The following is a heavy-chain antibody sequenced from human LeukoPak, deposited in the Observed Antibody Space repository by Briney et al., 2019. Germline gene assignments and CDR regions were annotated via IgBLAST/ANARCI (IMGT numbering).Heavy chain of an antibody. CDR2: ISSSSSYI. Sequence: GGSLRLSCAASGFTFSSYSMNWVRQAPGKGLEWFSSISSSSSYIYYADSVKGRFTISRDNAKNSLYLQMNSLRAEDTAVYYCARDSSNYERWFDPWGQGTLVTVSS. D-gene: IGHD4-11*01. CDR3: ARDSSNYERWFDP. V-gene: IGHV3-21*01. CDR1: GFTFSSYS. J-gene: IGHJ5*02.